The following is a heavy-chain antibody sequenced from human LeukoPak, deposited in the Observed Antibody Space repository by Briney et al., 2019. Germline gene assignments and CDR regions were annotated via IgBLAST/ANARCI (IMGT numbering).Heavy chain of an antibody. D-gene: IGHD4-17*01. Sequence: PSETLSLTCTVSGGPISSSSYYWGWIRQPPGKGLEWLGSIYYSGSTYYNPSLKSRVTISVDTSKNQFSLKLSSVTAADTAVYYCARQTRYGDYVNFDYWGQGTLVTVSS. J-gene: IGHJ4*02. V-gene: IGHV4-39*01. CDR1: GGPISSSSYY. CDR2: IYYSGST. CDR3: ARQTRYGDYVNFDY.